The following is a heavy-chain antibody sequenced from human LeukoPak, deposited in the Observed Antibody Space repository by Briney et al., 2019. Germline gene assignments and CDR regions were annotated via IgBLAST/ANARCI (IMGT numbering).Heavy chain of an antibody. V-gene: IGHV4-39*01. CDR1: GGSISSSSYC. J-gene: IGHJ6*03. D-gene: IGHD2-15*01. Sequence: PSECLSLTCTVSGGSISSSSYCWGWIRQPPGKGLEWIGSIYYSGRTYSNPSLKSRVTISVDTYKNLFSPKLSSVTAADTAVYYCARHVVEVVAAMDDWGKGTTVTVSS. CDR2: IYYSGRT. CDR3: ARHVVEVVAAMDD.